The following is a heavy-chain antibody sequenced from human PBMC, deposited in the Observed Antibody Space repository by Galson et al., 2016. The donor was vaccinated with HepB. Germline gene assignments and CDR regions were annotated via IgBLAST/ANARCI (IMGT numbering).Heavy chain of an antibody. V-gene: IGHV3-53*01. CDR2: IYGGGGT. CDR1: GLIISTNY. Sequence: SLLFPTAVAGLIISTNYMSWVRQAPGSGLEWVSVIYGGGGTFYADSVKGRFTISRDNAKNPLYLQMNSLRAEDTAVYYCARDHLWAFDYWGQGTLVTVSS. D-gene: IGHD7-27*01. J-gene: IGHJ4*02. CDR3: ARDHLWAFDY.